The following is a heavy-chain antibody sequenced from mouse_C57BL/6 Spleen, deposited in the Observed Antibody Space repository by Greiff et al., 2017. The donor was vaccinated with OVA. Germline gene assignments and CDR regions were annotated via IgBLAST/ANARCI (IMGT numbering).Heavy chain of an antibody. CDR2: IYTGDGDT. CDR1: GYAFSSSW. J-gene: IGHJ2*01. Sequence: QVQLQQSGPELVKPGASVKISCKASGYAFSSSWMNWVKQRPGKGLEWIGRIYTGDGDTNYNGTFKGRATLTADKSSSTAYMQLSSLTSEDSAVYFCARSCYWGQGTTLTVSS. CDR3: ARSCY. V-gene: IGHV1-82*01.